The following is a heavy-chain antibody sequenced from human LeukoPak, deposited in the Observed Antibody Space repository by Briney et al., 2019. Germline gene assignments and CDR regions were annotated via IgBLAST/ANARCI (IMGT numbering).Heavy chain of an antibody. CDR1: GFTFSNYW. V-gene: IGHV3-74*01. D-gene: IGHD6-19*01. J-gene: IGHJ4*02. Sequence: GGSLRLSFAASGFTFSNYWMHWVRRAPGKGLGWVSRISSDESITSYADSVKGRFTIFRDNANNTLFLQMNGLRAEDTAVYYCARVSLSSGCLSNWGQGTLVTVSS. CDR3: ARVSLSSGCLSN. CDR2: ISSDESIT.